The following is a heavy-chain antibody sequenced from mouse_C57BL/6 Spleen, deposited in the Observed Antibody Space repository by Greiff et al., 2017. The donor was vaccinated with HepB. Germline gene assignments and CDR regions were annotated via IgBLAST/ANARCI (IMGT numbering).Heavy chain of an antibody. D-gene: IGHD1-1*01. J-gene: IGHJ4*01. V-gene: IGHV5-17*01. CDR2: ISSGSSTI. CDR1: GFTFSDYG. CDR3: TTVVPYYAMDY. Sequence: EVQVVESGGGLVKPGGSLKLSCAASGFTFSDYGMHWVRQAPEKGLEWVAYISSGSSTIYYADTVKGRFTISRDNAKNTLFLQMTSLRSEDTAMYYCTTVVPYYAMDYWGQGTSVTVSS.